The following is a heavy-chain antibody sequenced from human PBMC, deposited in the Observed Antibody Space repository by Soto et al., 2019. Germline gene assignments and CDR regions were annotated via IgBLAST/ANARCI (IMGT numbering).Heavy chain of an antibody. D-gene: IGHD2-2*01. J-gene: IGHJ6*02. CDR3: ARHPSGSTARTYYGMDV. CDR1: GFTVSSNY. V-gene: IGHV3-53*02. CDR2: IYAGGST. Sequence: EVQLVETGGGLIQPGGSLRLSCAASGFTVSSNYMTWVRQDPGKGLEWVSVIYAGGSTYYADSVKGRFTISRDNSKNTLYLQMNSQRAADTAVYYCARHPSGSTARTYYGMDVWGQGTTVTVSS.